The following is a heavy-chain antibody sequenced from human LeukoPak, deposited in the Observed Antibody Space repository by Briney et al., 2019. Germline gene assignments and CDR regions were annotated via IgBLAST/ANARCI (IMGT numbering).Heavy chain of an antibody. D-gene: IGHD3-16*02. CDR1: GGSISSSSYY. CDR2: IYYSGST. Sequence: SETLSLTCTVSGGSISSSSYYWGWIRQPPGKGLEWIGSIYYSGSTYYNPSLKSRVTISVDTSKNQISLKLTSVTAADTAVYYCARTPLPDVWGSYRFDLWGQGTLVIVSS. CDR3: ARTPLPDVWGSYRFDL. J-gene: IGHJ4*02. V-gene: IGHV4-39*07.